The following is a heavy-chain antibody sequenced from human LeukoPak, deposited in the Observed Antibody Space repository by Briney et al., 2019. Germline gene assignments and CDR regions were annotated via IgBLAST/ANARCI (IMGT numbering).Heavy chain of an antibody. V-gene: IGHV4-59*01. CDR3: ARADSSSWSSFDY. D-gene: IGHD6-13*01. CDR1: GGTISSYD. Sequence: SETLSLTCTVSGGTISSYDWSWIRQPPGKGLEWIGYIYYSGSTNYNPSLKSRVTISVDTSKNQFSQKLSSVTAADTAVYYCARADSSSWSSFDYWGQGTLVTVSS. CDR2: IYYSGST. J-gene: IGHJ4*02.